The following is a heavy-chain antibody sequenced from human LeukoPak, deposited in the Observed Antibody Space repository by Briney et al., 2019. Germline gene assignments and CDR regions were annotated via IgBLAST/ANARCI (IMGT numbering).Heavy chain of an antibody. CDR3: TRWARYCSSGSCYSWFDP. J-gene: IGHJ5*02. CDR2: VSSSGSTI. V-gene: IGHV3-11*04. CDR1: GFTFSDYY. D-gene: IGHD2-15*01. Sequence: GGSLRLSCAASGFTFSDYYMSWIRQAPGKGLEWVSYVSSSGSTIYYADSVKGRFTISRDNAKNSLYLQMDSLRVDDTAVYYCTRWARYCSSGSCYSWFDPWGQGTLVTVSP.